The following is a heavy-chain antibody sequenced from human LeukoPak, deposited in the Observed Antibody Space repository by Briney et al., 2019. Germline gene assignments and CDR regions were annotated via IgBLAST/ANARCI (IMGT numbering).Heavy chain of an antibody. D-gene: IGHD5-24*01. J-gene: IGHJ4*02. V-gene: IGHV3-11*01. CDR2: IGTSGSTI. CDR3: ARTRDGYSDH. CDR1: GFSFSDYY. Sequence: GGSLRLSCAASGFSFSDYYMNWIRQAPGKGLECVAYIGTSGSTIHYSDSVKGRFTISRDNAKNSLYLHMNSLRDDDTAFYYCARTRDGYSDHWSQGTLVSVSS.